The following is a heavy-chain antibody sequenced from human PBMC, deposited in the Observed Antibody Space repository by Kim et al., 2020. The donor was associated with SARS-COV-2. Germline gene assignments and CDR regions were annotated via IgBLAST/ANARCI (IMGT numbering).Heavy chain of an antibody. J-gene: IGHJ4*02. CDR1: GGSFSGYY. Sequence: SETLSLTCAVYGGSFSGYYWSWIRQPPGKGLEWIGEINHSGSTNYNPSLKSRVTISVDTSKNQFSLKLSSVTAADTAVYYCAYDYYDSSGYRFDYWGQGTLVTVSS. CDR2: INHSGST. D-gene: IGHD3-22*01. CDR3: AYDYYDSSGYRFDY. V-gene: IGHV4-34*01.